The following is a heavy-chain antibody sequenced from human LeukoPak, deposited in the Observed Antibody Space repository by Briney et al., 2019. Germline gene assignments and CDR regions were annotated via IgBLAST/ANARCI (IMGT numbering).Heavy chain of an antibody. V-gene: IGHV4-59*11. CDR3: ARAITGFSRAAIDY. J-gene: IGHJ4*02. CDR1: GGSISSHY. Sequence: PSETLSLTCTVSGGSISSHYWSWIRQPPGKGLEWIGYIFYSGSTKYNPSLKSRVTISVDRSNNQFSLKLSSATAADTAVYYCARAITGFSRAAIDYWGQGTLVTVSS. D-gene: IGHD2-2*02. CDR2: IFYSGST.